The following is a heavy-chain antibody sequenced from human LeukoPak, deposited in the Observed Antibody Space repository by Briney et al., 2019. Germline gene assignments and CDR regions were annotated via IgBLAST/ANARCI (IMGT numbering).Heavy chain of an antibody. V-gene: IGHV3-30-3*01. J-gene: IGHJ4*02. Sequence: PGRSLRLSCAASGFTFSSYAMHWVRQAPGKGLEWVAVISYDGSGKFYPDSVEGRFTISRDDSRNTLYLQMNSLRPEDTALYHCAKEGLGGDFDYWGQGTLVTVSS. CDR2: ISYDGSGK. D-gene: IGHD3-16*01. CDR1: GFTFSSYA. CDR3: AKEGLGGDFDY.